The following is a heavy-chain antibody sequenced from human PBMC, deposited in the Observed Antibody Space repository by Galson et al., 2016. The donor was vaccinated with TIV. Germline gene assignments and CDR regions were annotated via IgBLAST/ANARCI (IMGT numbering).Heavy chain of an antibody. CDR2: ISDGGNT. CDR3: ARDRIVDATYYYYYGMDV. D-gene: IGHD1-26*01. CDR1: GLSVSINY. V-gene: IGHV3-66*02. Sequence: SLRLSCAASGLSVSINYMTWVRQAPGKGLEWVSVISDGGNTYYPDSVKGRFTISRDNSKNTLYLQMNSLRVEDTAVYYCARDRIVDATYYYYYGMDVWGQGTAVTVSS. J-gene: IGHJ6*02.